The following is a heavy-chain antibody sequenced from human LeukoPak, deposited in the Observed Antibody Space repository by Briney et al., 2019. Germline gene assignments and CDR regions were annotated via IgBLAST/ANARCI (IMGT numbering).Heavy chain of an antibody. CDR2: INSDGGRT. CDR1: GFTFSNYW. V-gene: IGHV3-74*01. D-gene: IGHD1-14*01. Sequence: GGSLRLSCAASGFTFSNYWMHWVRQAPGKGLVWVSHINSDGGRTNYAASVKGRFTISRDNAKNTLYLQMNSLRAEDTAVYYCARQPDYWGQGTLVTVSS. CDR3: ARQPDY. J-gene: IGHJ4*02.